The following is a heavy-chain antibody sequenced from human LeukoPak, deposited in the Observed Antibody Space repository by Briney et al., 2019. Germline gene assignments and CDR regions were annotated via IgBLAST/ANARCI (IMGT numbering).Heavy chain of an antibody. J-gene: IGHJ5*02. CDR2: IYYSGST. D-gene: IGHD3-3*01. Sequence: SETLSLTCTVSGGSISSSSYYWGWIRQPPGKGLEWIGSIYYSGSTYYNPSLKSRVTISVDTSKNQFSLKLSSVTAADTAVYYCARSAAYYDFWSGISFDPWGQGILVTVS. CDR3: ARSAAYYDFWSGISFDP. CDR1: GGSISSSSYY. V-gene: IGHV4-39*01.